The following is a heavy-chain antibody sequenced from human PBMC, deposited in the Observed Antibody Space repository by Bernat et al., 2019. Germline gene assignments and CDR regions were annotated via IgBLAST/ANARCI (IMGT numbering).Heavy chain of an antibody. CDR1: GYTFTSYY. V-gene: IGHV1-46*01. Sequence: QVQLVQSGAEVKKPGASVKVSCKASGYTFTSYYMHWVRQAPGQGLEWMGIINPSGGSTSYAQKFQGRVTMTRDTSTSTVYMELSSLRSEDTAVYYCARERIAVAGTDAFDIWGQGTMVTVSS. CDR3: ARERIAVAGTDAFDI. J-gene: IGHJ3*02. D-gene: IGHD6-19*01. CDR2: INPSGGST.